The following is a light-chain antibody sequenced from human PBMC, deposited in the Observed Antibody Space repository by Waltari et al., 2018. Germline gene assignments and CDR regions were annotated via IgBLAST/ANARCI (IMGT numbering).Light chain of an antibody. V-gene: IGLV2-23*02. CDR3: YSSAMSAFVV. Sequence: QSALTQPASVSGSPGQSITISCTGTSSDIGSYNFVSWYQHHPGKAPKLILYEVTKRPPGVLDRFSGSKSGNTASLTISGLQAEDDADYYCYSSAMSAFVVFGGGTKLTVL. J-gene: IGLJ3*02. CDR2: EVT. CDR1: SSDIGSYNF.